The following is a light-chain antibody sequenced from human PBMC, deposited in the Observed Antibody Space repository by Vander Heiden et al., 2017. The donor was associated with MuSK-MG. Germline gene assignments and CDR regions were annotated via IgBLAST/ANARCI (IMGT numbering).Light chain of an antibody. J-gene: IGKJ2*01. CDR1: ESIRRY. CDR3: QQSFSSYT. CDR2: ATS. V-gene: IGKV1-39*01. Sequence: DILMTQSTSSLSAAVGDRVTITCRASESIRRYLNWYQYKPGKAPQLLIYATSSLQNGVPSRFSGIGSGTDFTLTITALRPEDFATYYCQQSFSSYTFGPVTKVQIK.